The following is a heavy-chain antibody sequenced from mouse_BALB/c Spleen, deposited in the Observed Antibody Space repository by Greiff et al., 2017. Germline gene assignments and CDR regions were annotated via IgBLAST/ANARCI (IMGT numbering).Heavy chain of an antibody. V-gene: IGHV1-18*01. Sequence: EVQLQQSGPELVKPGASVKIPCKASGYTFTDYNMDWVKQSHGKSLEWIGDINPNNGGTIYNQKFKGKATLTVDKSSSTAYMELRSLTSEDTAVYYCARGGYDYDGRGYYAMDYWGQGTSVTVSS. CDR1: GYTFTDYN. J-gene: IGHJ4*01. D-gene: IGHD2-4*01. CDR2: INPNNGGT. CDR3: ARGGYDYDGRGYYAMDY.